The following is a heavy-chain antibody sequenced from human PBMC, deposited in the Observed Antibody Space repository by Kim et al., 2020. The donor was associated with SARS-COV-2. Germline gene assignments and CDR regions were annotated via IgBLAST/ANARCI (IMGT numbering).Heavy chain of an antibody. J-gene: IGHJ3*02. Sequence: GGSLRLSCAASGFTFSSYAMHWVRQAPGKGLEWVAVISYDGSNKYYADSVKGRFTISRDNSKNTLYLQMNSLRAEDTAVYYCARDRITMVRGVLGGFDIWGQGTMVTVSS. CDR3: ARDRITMVRGVLGGFDI. CDR1: GFTFSSYA. CDR2: ISYDGSNK. D-gene: IGHD3-10*01. V-gene: IGHV3-30-3*01.